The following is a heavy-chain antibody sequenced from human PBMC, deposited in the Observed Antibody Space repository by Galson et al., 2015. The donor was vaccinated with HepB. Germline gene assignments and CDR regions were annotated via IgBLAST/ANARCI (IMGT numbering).Heavy chain of an antibody. J-gene: IGHJ4*02. CDR1: GFIFRNYG. CDR3: AKLDSSGSS. V-gene: IGHV3-33*06. CDR2: IWYDGRDQ. Sequence: SLRLSCAASGFIFRNYGMHWVRQAPGKGLEWAAVIWYDGRDQKYADSVKGRFTISRDNSRNTLYLQMSSLRVEDTALYYCAKLDSSGSSWGQGTLVTVSS. D-gene: IGHD6-19*01.